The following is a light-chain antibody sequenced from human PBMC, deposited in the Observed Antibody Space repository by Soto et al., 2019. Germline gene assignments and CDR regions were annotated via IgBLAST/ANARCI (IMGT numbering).Light chain of an antibody. CDR3: QQYNSYSPSLT. Sequence: DLQMTQSPSTLSASVGDRVTITCRASQSISSWLAWYQQKPGKAPRLLIYDASTLESGVPSRFSGSGSGTEFTLTISSLQPDDFATYYCQQYNSYSPSLTFGGGTKVEI. CDR2: DAS. CDR1: QSISSW. J-gene: IGKJ4*01. V-gene: IGKV1-5*01.